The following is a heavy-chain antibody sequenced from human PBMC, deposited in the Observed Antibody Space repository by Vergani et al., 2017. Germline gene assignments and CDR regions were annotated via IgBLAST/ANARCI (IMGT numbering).Heavy chain of an antibody. CDR3: ARDTPRRPLDY. J-gene: IGHJ4*02. V-gene: IGHV4-59*05. CDR2: IYYSGST. Sequence: QVQLQESGPGLVKPSETLSLTCTVSGGSISSYYWSWIRQPPGKGLEWIGSIYYSGSTYYNPSLKSRVTISVDTSKNQFSLKLSSVTAADTAVYYCARDTPRRPLDYWGQGTLVTVSS. D-gene: IGHD2-15*01. CDR1: GGSISSYY.